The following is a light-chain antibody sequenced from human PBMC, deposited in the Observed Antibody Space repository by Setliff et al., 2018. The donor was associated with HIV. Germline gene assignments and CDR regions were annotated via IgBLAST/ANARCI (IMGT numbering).Light chain of an antibody. CDR3: SSYTSSSFYG. Sequence: QSALTQPASVSASPGQSITISCTGTNSDVGGYNYVSWFQQHPGKAPKLMIFDVSNRPSGVSNRFSASKSGNTASLTISGLQAEDEADYYCSSYTSSSFYGFGTGTKVTVL. J-gene: IGLJ1*01. CDR2: DVS. CDR1: NSDVGGYNY. V-gene: IGLV2-14*03.